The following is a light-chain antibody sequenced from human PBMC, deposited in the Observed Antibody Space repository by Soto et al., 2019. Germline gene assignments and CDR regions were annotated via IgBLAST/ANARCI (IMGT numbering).Light chain of an antibody. CDR2: RNN. CDR3: QSYDGSLSSRV. CDR1: SSDIGAGYD. J-gene: IGLJ2*01. Sequence: QSVLTQPPSVSGAPGQRVTISCTGSSSDIGAGYDVHWYQQLPGTAPKLLIYRNNNRPSGVPDRFSGSKSGTSASLAITGLQTEDEADYYCQSYDGSLSSRVFGGGTKLTV. V-gene: IGLV1-40*01.